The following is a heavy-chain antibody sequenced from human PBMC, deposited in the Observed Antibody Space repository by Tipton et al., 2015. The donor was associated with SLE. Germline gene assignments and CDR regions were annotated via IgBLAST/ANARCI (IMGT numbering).Heavy chain of an antibody. V-gene: IGHV4-59*04. CDR3: ARQGVRLGMGD. CDR1: GGSISSYY. J-gene: IGHJ4*02. D-gene: IGHD7-27*01. CDR2: VSYDGNT. Sequence: TLSLTCTVSGGSISSYYWSWIRQPPGKGLEWIGSVSYDGNTHRNPSLMSRVTLSVDTSENQFSLQLNSVTPEDTAVYYCARQGVRLGMGDWGQGTLVTVSS.